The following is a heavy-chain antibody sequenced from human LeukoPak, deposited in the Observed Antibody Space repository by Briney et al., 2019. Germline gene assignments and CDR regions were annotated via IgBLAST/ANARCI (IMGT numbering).Heavy chain of an antibody. J-gene: IGHJ4*02. CDR2: IYYSGST. V-gene: IGHV4-59*01. CDR3: ARVKPTTTGWDFDY. D-gene: IGHD1-1*01. CDR1: GGSISSYY. Sequence: SETLSLTCTVSGGSISSYYWSWIRQPPGKGLEWIGYIYYSGSTNYNPSLKSRVTISVDTSKNQFPLKLSSVTAADTAVYYCARVKPTTTGWDFDYWGQGTLVTVSS.